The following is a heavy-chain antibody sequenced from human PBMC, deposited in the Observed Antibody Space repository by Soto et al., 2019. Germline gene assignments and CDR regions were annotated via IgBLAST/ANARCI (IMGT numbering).Heavy chain of an antibody. CDR3: AREVSSYGMDV. Sequence: GGSLRLSCAGSGFTFSNYVMHWVRQSPGKGLEWVAVISYDGNTKYYADSVKGRFTISRDNSKNTLYLQINSLRAEATALYFCAREVSSYGMDVWGQGTTVTVSS. CDR1: GFTFSNYV. CDR2: ISYDGNTK. J-gene: IGHJ6*02. V-gene: IGHV3-30-3*01.